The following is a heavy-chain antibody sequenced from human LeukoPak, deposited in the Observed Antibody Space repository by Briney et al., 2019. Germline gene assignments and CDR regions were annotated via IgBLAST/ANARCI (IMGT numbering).Heavy chain of an antibody. Sequence: SETLSLTCTVSGGSISSGDYYWTWIRQPPGKGLEWIGYIYYSGSTYYNPSLKSQITISVDTSKNQFSLKLSSVTAADTAVYYCARSRFGSGSTRFDYWGQGTLVTVSS. CDR3: ARSRFGSGSTRFDY. CDR1: GGSISSGDYY. J-gene: IGHJ4*02. D-gene: IGHD3-10*01. V-gene: IGHV4-30-4*01. CDR2: IYYSGST.